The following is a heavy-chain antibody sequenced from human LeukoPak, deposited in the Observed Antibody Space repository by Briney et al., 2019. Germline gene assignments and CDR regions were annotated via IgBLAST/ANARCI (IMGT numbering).Heavy chain of an antibody. CDR2: ISGSGGSA. Sequence: GGSLRLSCAVSGITLSNYGMSWVRQAPGKGPEWVAGISGSGGSAYYADAVKGRFTISRDNPKNTLYLQMNSLRVEDTAVYYCARDGSGSGDYWGQGTLVTVSS. CDR3: ARDGSGSGDY. D-gene: IGHD2-15*01. CDR1: GITLSNYG. V-gene: IGHV3-23*01. J-gene: IGHJ4*02.